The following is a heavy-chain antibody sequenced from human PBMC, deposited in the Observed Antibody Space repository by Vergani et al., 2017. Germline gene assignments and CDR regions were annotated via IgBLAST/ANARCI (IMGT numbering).Heavy chain of an antibody. CDR1: GITFWKFG. D-gene: IGHD1-20*01. CDR3: ARGNWYLGYYYMDV. CDR2: ISWNSGAV. V-gene: IGHV3-9*01. Sequence: EVDLVESGGGLAQPGGSLRLSCAASGITFWKFGMHWVRQGPGKGLEWVSGISWNSGAVDYADSVKGRFTISRDNAKNSLYLQMNSLRAEDTAVYYCARGNWYLGYYYMDVWGKGTTVTVSS. J-gene: IGHJ6*03.